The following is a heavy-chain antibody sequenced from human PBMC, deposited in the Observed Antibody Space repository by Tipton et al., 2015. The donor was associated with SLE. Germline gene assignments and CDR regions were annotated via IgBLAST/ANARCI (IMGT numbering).Heavy chain of an antibody. Sequence: QSGPEMKKPGASVKVSCKVSGYTLTELSMHWVRQAPGKGLEWMGGFDPEDGETIYAQKFQGRVTMTEDTSTDTAYMELSSLRSEDTAVYYCATTPSFGVGRIYYGMDVWGQGTTVTVSS. V-gene: IGHV1-24*01. CDR1: GYTLTELS. CDR3: ATTPSFGVGRIYYGMDV. J-gene: IGHJ6*02. CDR2: FDPEDGET. D-gene: IGHD3-3*01.